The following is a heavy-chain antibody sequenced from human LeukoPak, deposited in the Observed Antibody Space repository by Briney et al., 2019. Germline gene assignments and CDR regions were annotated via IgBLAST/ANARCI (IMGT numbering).Heavy chain of an antibody. CDR1: GYTFTSYD. J-gene: IGHJ4*02. D-gene: IGHD5-18*01. CDR3: ARESIQLWTGADY. Sequence: ASVNVSFKASGYTFTSYDINWVRQATGQGLEWMGWMNPNSGNTGYAQKFQGRVTMTRNTSISTAYMELSSLRSEDTAVYYCARESIQLWTGADYWGQGTLVTVSS. V-gene: IGHV1-8*01. CDR2: MNPNSGNT.